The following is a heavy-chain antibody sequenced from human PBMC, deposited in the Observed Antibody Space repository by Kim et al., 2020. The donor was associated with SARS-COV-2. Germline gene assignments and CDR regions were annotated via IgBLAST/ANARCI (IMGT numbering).Heavy chain of an antibody. V-gene: IGHV3-33*08. D-gene: IGHD3-10*01. CDR2: INYDGTKT. J-gene: IGHJ4*01. CDR3: ASSSTIITNF. Sequence: GGSLRLSCAATGFRFRDYAMHWFRQTPGRGLEWLALINYDGTKTYYAESVEGRFTISRDNSMKSLFLRMENMRADDSATYYCASSSTIITNFGGPGTLVTVSS. CDR1: GFRFRDYA.